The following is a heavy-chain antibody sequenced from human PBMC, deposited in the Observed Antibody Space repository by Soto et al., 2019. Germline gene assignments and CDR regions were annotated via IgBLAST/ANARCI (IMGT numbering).Heavy chain of an antibody. V-gene: IGHV1-69*01. CDR1: GGTFSSYA. J-gene: IGHJ5*02. CDR2: IIPIFGKA. CDR3: ARGGGSGWLGSWFAP. D-gene: IGHD6-19*01. Sequence: QVQLVQSGAEVKKPGSSVKVSCKASGGTFSSYAISWVRQAPGHGLEWMGGIIPIFGKANHGQMFQGRVTVTGDPSTSTAYMELSSLRSEATAVYYCARGGGSGWLGSWFAPWGQGTLVTVSS.